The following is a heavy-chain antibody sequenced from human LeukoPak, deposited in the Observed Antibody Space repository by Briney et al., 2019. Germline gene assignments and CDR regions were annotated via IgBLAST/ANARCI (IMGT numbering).Heavy chain of an antibody. V-gene: IGHV5-51*01. J-gene: IGHJ4*02. CDR1: GYSFTSYW. CDR3: ATLGRYENVWSESFDY. D-gene: IGHD3-16*01. CDR2: IYPGLSDI. Sequence: GESLKISCKGSGYSFTSYWIGWVRQTPAKALEWMAIIYPGLSDIRYSPSFQGQITISADESITTAYLQLSSLKASDTAMYYCATLGRYENVWSESFDYWGQGTLVTVSS.